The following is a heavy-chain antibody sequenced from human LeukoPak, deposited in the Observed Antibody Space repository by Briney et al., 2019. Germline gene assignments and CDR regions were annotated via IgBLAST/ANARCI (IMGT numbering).Heavy chain of an antibody. CDR3: ARGEYMYGHDIDY. Sequence: GASVKVSCKASGYTFTNYDINWVRRATGQGLEWMGWMNPNNGNTGYAQKFQGRVTMTRNTSISTVYMELSSLRYEDTAVYYCARGEYMYGHDIDYWGQGTLVTVSS. CDR1: GYTFTNYD. J-gene: IGHJ4*02. D-gene: IGHD2/OR15-2a*01. CDR2: MNPNNGNT. V-gene: IGHV1-8*01.